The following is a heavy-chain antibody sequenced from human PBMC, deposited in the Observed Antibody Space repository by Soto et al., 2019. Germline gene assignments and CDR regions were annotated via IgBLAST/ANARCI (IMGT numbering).Heavy chain of an antibody. V-gene: IGHV1-69*06. D-gene: IGHD2-8*01. Sequence: ASVKVSFKASGGTFSSYAISWVRQAPGQGLEWMGGIIPIFGTANYAQKFQGRVTTTADKSTSTAYMELSSLRSEDTAVYYCARVKSPSYCTNGVCYTPFDYWGQGTLVTVSS. CDR2: IIPIFGTA. CDR3: ARVKSPSYCTNGVCYTPFDY. CDR1: GGTFSSYA. J-gene: IGHJ4*02.